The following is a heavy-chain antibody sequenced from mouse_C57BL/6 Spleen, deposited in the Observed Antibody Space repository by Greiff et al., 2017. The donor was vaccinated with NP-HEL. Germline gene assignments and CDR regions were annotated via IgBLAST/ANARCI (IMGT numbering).Heavy chain of an antibody. V-gene: IGHV5-6*01. CDR1: GFTFSSYG. D-gene: IGHD2-2*01. CDR3: ARHEVTTGRDFDY. J-gene: IGHJ2*01. CDR2: ISSGGSYT. Sequence: EVQLVESGGDLVKPGGSLKLSCAASGFTFSSYGMSWVRQTPDKRLEWVATISSGGSYTYYPDSVKGRFTISRDNAKNTLYLQMSSLKSEDTAMYYCARHEVTTGRDFDYWGQGTTLTVSS.